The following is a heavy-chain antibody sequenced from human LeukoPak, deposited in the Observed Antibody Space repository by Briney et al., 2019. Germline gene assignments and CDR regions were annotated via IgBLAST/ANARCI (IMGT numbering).Heavy chain of an antibody. J-gene: IGHJ4*02. D-gene: IGHD2-2*01. Sequence: ASVKVSCKASGYTFTSYGISWVRQAPGQGLEWMGWISAYNGNTNYAQKLQGRVTITTDTSTGTAYMELRSLRSDDTAVYYCARGGNIVVVPAANYYLDYWGQGTLDTVSS. CDR1: GYTFTSYG. CDR3: ARGGNIVVVPAANYYLDY. CDR2: ISAYNGNT. V-gene: IGHV1-18*01.